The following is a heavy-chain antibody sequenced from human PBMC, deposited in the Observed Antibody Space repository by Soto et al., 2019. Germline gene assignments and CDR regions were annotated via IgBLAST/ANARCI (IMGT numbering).Heavy chain of an antibody. J-gene: IGHJ5*02. CDR2: IHDTGST. V-gene: IGHV4-31*02. D-gene: IGHD1-26*01. Sequence: QVQLQESGPRLVEPSQTLSLTCSVSGTSLNTGGYYWPWIRQVPGKDLHWIGHIHDTGSTYYNESLKNRVTISVDPSKSQFSLHLRSATAADTAVYYCARVDGSPRDWFDPWGQGTLVTVSS. CDR3: ARVDGSPRDWFDP. CDR1: GTSLNTGGYY.